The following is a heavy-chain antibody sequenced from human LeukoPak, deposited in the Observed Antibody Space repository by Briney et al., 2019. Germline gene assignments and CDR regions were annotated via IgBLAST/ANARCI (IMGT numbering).Heavy chain of an antibody. D-gene: IGHD6-13*01. CDR2: IYYSGST. CDR3: ARDVAAAGTDWFDP. J-gene: IGHJ5*02. CDR1: GGSISSYY. Sequence: SETLSLTCTVSGGSISSYYWSWLRQPPGKGLEWIGYIYYSGSTNYNPSLKSRVTISVDTSKNQFSLKLSSVTAADTAVYYCARDVAAAGTDWFDPWGQGTLVTVSS. V-gene: IGHV4-59*01.